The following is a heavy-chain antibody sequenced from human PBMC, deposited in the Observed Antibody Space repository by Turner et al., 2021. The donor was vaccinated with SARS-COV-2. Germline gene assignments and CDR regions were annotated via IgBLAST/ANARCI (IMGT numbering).Heavy chain of an antibody. CDR3: AKAQGEYGDYGGDY. CDR1: GGIFSTYA. CDR2: INPVFGTA. J-gene: IGHJ4*02. D-gene: IGHD4-17*01. Sequence: QVQLVQSGAEVKKPGSSVKVSCKASGGIFSTYAISWVRQAPGQGLEWMGGINPVFGTANYAQHFQGRVTITADESTSYLELSSLRSEDTAVYYCAKAQGEYGDYGGDYWGQGTLVTVSS. V-gene: IGHV1-69*01.